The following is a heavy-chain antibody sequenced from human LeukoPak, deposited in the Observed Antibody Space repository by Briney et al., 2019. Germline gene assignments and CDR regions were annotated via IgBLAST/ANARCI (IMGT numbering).Heavy chain of an antibody. J-gene: IGHJ5*02. CDR1: GGSFSGYY. CDR2: INHSGSN. D-gene: IGHD6-13*01. CDR3: ARGRRDSSSWYRKWFDP. V-gene: IGHV4-34*01. Sequence: SETLSLTCAVYGGSFSGYYWRWIRQPPGKGLEWIGEINHSGSNNYNPSLKSRVTISVDTSKNQYSLKLSSVTAADTAVYYCARGRRDSSSWYRKWFDPWGQGTLVTVSS.